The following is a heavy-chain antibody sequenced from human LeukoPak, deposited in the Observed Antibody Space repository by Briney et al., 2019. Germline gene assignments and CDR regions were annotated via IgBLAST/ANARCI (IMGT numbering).Heavy chain of an antibody. CDR3: ARVTKDSGSYLGGPYYFDY. D-gene: IGHD1-26*01. CDR2: ISGSGGST. Sequence: GGSLRLSCAASGFTFSSYAMSWVRQAPGKGLEWVSAISGSGGSTYYADSVKGRFTISRDNSKNTLYLQMNSLRAEDTAVYYCARVTKDSGSYLGGPYYFDYWGQGTLVTVSS. J-gene: IGHJ4*02. CDR1: GFTFSSYA. V-gene: IGHV3-23*01.